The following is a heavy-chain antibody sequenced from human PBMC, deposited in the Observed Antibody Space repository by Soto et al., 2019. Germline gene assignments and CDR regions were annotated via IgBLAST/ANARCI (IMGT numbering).Heavy chain of an antibody. D-gene: IGHD3-22*01. Sequence: LSLTCTVSGGSISSYYWSWIRQPPGKGLEWIGYIYYSGSTNYNPSLKSRVTISVDTSKNQFSLKLSSVTAADTAVYYCAGNYDSSGYYYFDYWGQGTLVTVSS. CDR2: IYYSGST. CDR3: AGNYDSSGYYYFDY. V-gene: IGHV4-59*01. J-gene: IGHJ4*02. CDR1: GGSISSYY.